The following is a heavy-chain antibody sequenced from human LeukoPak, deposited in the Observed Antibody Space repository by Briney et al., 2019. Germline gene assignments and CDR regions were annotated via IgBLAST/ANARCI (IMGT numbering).Heavy chain of an antibody. V-gene: IGHV3-23*01. J-gene: IGHJ4*02. Sequence: GGSLRLSCAASGLTFSSYAMSWVRQAPGKGLEWVSAISGSGGSTYYADSVKGRFTISRDNSKNTLYLQMNSLRAEDTAVYYCAKDLTPDSYYDFWSGSSYFDYWGQGTLVTVSS. CDR3: AKDLTPDSYYDFWSGSSYFDY. CDR2: ISGSGGST. D-gene: IGHD3-3*01. CDR1: GLTFSSYA.